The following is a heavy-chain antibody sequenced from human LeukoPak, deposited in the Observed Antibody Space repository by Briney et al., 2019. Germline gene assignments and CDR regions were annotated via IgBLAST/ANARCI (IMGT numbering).Heavy chain of an antibody. CDR3: ARASLGVCLNDVCYAFEY. V-gene: IGHV4-61*02. CDR1: GGLINGGSYV. D-gene: IGHD2-2*01. Sequence: SETLSLTCTVSGGLINGGSYVWTWLRQPAGEGLEWLGRIDPSRTTDPNPSLKRRVTISFDTSTNQFSLRLSSPTAADTAVCFWARASLGVCLNDVCYAFEYWGRRIPVTVSS. CDR2: IDPSRTT. J-gene: IGHJ4*02.